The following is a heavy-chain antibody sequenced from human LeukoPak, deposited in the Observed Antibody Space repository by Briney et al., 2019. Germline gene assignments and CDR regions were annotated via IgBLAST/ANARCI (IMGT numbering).Heavy chain of an antibody. CDR1: GFTFSDYY. D-gene: IGHD6-13*01. V-gene: IGHV3-11*06. Sequence: GGSLRLSCAASGFTFSDYYMSWIRQAPGKGLEWVSCISSSSSYTNYADSVKGRFTISRDNAKNSLYLQMNSLRAEDTAVYYCARALETGYSSSWYSLTFDYWGPGTLVTVSS. J-gene: IGHJ4*02. CDR2: ISSSSSYT. CDR3: ARALETGYSSSWYSLTFDY.